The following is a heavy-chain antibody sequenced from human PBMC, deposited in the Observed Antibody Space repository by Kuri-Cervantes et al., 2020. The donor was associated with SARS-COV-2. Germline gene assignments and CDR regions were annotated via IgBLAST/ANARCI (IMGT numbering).Heavy chain of an antibody. CDR1: GYSISSGYY. CDR3: ARVNWGFDY. V-gene: IGHV4-38-2*01. CDR2: IYHSGST. D-gene: IGHD7-27*01. Sequence: SETLSLTCAVSGYSISSGYYWGWIRQPPGKGLGWIGSIYHSGSTYYNPSLKSRVTISVDTSKNQFSLKLSSVTAADTAVYYCARVNWGFDYWGQGTLVTVSS. J-gene: IGHJ4*02.